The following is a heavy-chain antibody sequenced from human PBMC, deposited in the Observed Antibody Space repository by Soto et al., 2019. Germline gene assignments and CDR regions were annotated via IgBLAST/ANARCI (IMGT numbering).Heavy chain of an antibody. J-gene: IGHJ4*02. CDR3: ARGSDFWSGYHIDY. Sequence: EVQLVESGGGLVQPGGSLRLSCAASGFTVSSNYMSWVRQAPGKGLEWVSVIYSGGNTYYADSVKGRFTISRHNSKNTLYLQMNSLRAEDTAVYYCARGSDFWSGYHIDYWGQGTLVTVSS. CDR1: GFTVSSNY. D-gene: IGHD3-3*01. CDR2: IYSGGNT. V-gene: IGHV3-53*04.